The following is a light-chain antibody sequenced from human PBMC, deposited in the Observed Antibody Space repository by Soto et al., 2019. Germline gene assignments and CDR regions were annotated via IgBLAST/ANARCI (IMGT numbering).Light chain of an antibody. J-gene: IGKJ3*01. CDR2: WAS. Sequence: DIVMTQSPDSLAVSLGERATINCKSSQSVLYSSNNKNYLAWYQQKPGQPPKLLIYWASTRESWVPDRFSGSGSGTDFTLTISSLQAEDVAVYYCQQYYSTPPTFGPGNKVDIK. CDR1: QSVLYSSNNKNY. CDR3: QQYYSTPPT. V-gene: IGKV4-1*01.